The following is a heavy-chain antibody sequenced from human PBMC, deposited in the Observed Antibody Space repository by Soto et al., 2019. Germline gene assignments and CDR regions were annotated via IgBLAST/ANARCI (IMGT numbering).Heavy chain of an antibody. D-gene: IGHD4-17*01. CDR2: ISAYNGNT. CDR1: GYTFTSSG. V-gene: IGHV1-18*04. J-gene: IGHJ5*02. Sequence: ASTRFSCQSPGYTFTSSGISWAPQAPGQGLEWMGWISAYNGNTNYAQKLQGRVTMTTDTSTSTAYMELRSLRSDDTAVYYCARGRVPLTVALDHWGQGTRVTVSS. CDR3: ARGRVPLTVALDH.